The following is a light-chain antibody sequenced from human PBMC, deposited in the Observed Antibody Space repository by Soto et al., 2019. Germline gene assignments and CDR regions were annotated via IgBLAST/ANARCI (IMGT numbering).Light chain of an antibody. Sequence: QSALTQPASVSASPGQSITISCTGTSSDVGSSNLVSWYQHHPGKAPKLIIYEGSRRPSGVSGRFSGSKSGNTASLTISGLQADDEADYYCCSFVRSITFDAFGTGTQLTVL. V-gene: IGLV2-23*01. CDR1: SSDVGSSNL. CDR2: EGS. CDR3: CSFVRSITFDA. J-gene: IGLJ1*01.